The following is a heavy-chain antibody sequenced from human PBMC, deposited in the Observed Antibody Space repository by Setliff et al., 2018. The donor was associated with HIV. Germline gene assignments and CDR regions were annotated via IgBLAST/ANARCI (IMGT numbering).Heavy chain of an antibody. CDR3: ARGRETRSGSYSSVYFDS. Sequence: SETLSLTCAVYGASFSDHYWTWIRQPPGKGLEWIGEINHSGSTNYNPSHRSRVRTPIDTSKSPFSLNLCSVTDADTAVYYCARGRETRSGSYSSVYFDSWGQGTLVTVSS. CDR1: GASFSDHY. CDR2: INHSGST. J-gene: IGHJ4*02. D-gene: IGHD1-26*01. V-gene: IGHV4-34*01.